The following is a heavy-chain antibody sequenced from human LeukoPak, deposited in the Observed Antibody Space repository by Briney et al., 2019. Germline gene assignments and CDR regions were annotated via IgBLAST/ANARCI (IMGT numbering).Heavy chain of an antibody. V-gene: IGHV3-11*06. D-gene: IGHD5-12*01. CDR3: AADSGYLLRCGD. J-gene: IGHJ4*02. CDR1: RFTFSDYY. Sequence: GGSLRLSCAASRFTFSDYYMSWIRQAPGKGLEWVSSISSSSIYIYYADSVKGRFTISRDNAKNSLYLQMNSLRAEDTAVYYCAADSGYLLRCGDWGQGTLVTVSS. CDR2: ISSSSIYI.